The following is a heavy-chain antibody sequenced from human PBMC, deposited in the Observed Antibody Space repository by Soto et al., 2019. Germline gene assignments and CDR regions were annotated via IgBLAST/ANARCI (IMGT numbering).Heavy chain of an antibody. D-gene: IGHD2-21*01. Sequence: PSETLSLTCAVSGGSLSSSAYSWSWIRQPPGKGLEWIGFIYQSGSTYYNPSLKSRVTMSLDRPKNQFSLKLSSVTAADTAVYYCAREILFYHSDGFSWDDAFDIWGQGTMVTVSS. J-gene: IGHJ3*02. V-gene: IGHV4-30-2*01. CDR2: IYQSGST. CDR1: GGSLSSSAYS. CDR3: AREILFYHSDGFSWDDAFDI.